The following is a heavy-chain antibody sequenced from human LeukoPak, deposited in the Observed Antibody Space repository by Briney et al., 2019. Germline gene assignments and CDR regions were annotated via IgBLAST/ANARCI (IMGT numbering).Heavy chain of an antibody. J-gene: IGHJ4*02. V-gene: IGHV1-69*13. D-gene: IGHD2/OR15-2a*01. CDR1: GGTFSSYA. CDR2: IIPIFGTA. Sequence: SVKVSCKASGGTFSSYAISWVRQAPGQGLEWMGGIIPIFGTANYAQKFQGRVTITADESTSTAYMELSSLRPEDTAVYYCARAPLSLSPEEFDYWGQGTLVTVSS. CDR3: ARAPLSLSPEEFDY.